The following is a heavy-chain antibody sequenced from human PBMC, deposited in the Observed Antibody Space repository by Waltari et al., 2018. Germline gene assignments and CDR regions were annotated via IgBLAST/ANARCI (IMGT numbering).Heavy chain of an antibody. D-gene: IGHD2-8*01. CDR2: IDYSGST. Sequence: QLQLQESGPGLVKPSETLSLTCTVSGGPISSSSYYRGWIRQPPGKGLEWIGSIDYSGSTYYNPSLKSRVTISVDTSKNQFSLKLNSVTAADTAVYYCASCTTPNDESFDYWGRGTLVTVSS. CDR1: GGPISSSSYY. J-gene: IGHJ4*02. CDR3: ASCTTPNDESFDY. V-gene: IGHV4-39*01.